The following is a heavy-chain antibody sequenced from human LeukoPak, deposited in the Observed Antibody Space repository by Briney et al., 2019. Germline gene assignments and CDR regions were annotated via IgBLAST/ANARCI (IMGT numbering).Heavy chain of an antibody. V-gene: IGHV4-59*08. Sequence: SETLSLTCTVSGGSISSYYWSWIRQPPGKGLEWIGYIYYSGSTNYNPSLKSRVTISVDTSKNQFSLKLSPVTAADTAVYYCARLGYYYGMDVWGQGTTVTVSS. D-gene: IGHD3-16*01. CDR2: IYYSGST. CDR3: ARLGYYYGMDV. CDR1: GGSISSYY. J-gene: IGHJ6*02.